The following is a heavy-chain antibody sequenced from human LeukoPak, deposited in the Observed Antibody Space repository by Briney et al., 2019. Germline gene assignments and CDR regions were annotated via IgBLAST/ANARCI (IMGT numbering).Heavy chain of an antibody. Sequence: GASVKVSCKASGYTFTGYYMHWVRQAPGQGLDWMARINPNSGGTNYAQKFQGRVTMTRDTSISTAYMELSRLRSDDTAVYYFAAEWELVFDYWGQGTLVTVSS. D-gene: IGHD1-26*01. CDR3: AAEWELVFDY. CDR2: INPNSGGT. CDR1: GYTFTGYY. J-gene: IGHJ4*02. V-gene: IGHV1-2*06.